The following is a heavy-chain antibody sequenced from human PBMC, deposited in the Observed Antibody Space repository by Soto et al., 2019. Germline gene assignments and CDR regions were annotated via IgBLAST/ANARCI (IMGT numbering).Heavy chain of an antibody. V-gene: IGHV3-74*01. CDR2: IDGVGAGT. Sequence: GWSLSLSCAASGFTFTNYGMHWVRQVQGKGLVWVSRIDGVGAGTSYSDSVMGRFTISRDNAENMLYLQMNSLRAEDTAVYYCTTVFEYWGKGTLVTVSS. J-gene: IGHJ4*02. CDR3: TTVFEY. CDR1: GFTFTNYG.